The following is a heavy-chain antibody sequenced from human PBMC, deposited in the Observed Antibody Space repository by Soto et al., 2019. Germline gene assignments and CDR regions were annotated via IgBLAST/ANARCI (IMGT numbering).Heavy chain of an antibody. CDR3: SKGRLSFDF. Sequence: GGSLRLSCATSGFMFRNYAMNWVRQAPGKGLEWVSFVSANADGTFYADSVKGRFSISRDNSKNILYLQMNNLRVEDTAIYYCSKGRLSFDFWGPGTLVTVSS. CDR2: VSANADGT. CDR1: GFMFRNYA. J-gene: IGHJ4*02. V-gene: IGHV3-23*01.